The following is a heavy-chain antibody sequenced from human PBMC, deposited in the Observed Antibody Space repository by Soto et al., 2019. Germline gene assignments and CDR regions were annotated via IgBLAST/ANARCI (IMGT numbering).Heavy chain of an antibody. CDR3: SRGGSESDY. Sequence: EVQLVESGGDLVQPGGSLRLSCAASGFNFSYYWMSWVRQASGKGLEWVANIKQDGSEKNYVDSVKGRFSISRDNAKNSLYLKMNSPRADYTAMYYCSRGGSESDYWGQGTLVTVAS. CDR2: IKQDGSEK. CDR1: GFNFSYYW. D-gene: IGHD3-16*01. V-gene: IGHV3-7*01. J-gene: IGHJ4*02.